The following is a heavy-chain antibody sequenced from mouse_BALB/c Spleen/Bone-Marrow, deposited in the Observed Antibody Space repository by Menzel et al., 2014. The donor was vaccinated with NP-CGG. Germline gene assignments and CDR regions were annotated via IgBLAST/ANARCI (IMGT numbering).Heavy chain of an antibody. Sequence: VHVKQSGAELVKPGASVKLSCTASGFNIKDTYMHWVKQRPEQGLEWIGRIDPANGNTKYDPKFQGKATITAATSSNTAYLQLSSLTSEDTAVYYCARYYYGSGYFDYWGQGTTLTVSS. J-gene: IGHJ2*01. CDR1: GFNIKDTY. CDR2: IDPANGNT. CDR3: ARYYYGSGYFDY. D-gene: IGHD1-1*01. V-gene: IGHV14-3*02.